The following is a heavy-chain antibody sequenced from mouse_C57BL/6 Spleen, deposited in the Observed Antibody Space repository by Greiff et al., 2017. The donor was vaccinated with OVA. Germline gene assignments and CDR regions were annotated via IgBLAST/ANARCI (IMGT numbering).Heavy chain of an antibody. D-gene: IGHD2-2*01. Sequence: QVQLQQSGPELVKPGASVKISCKASGYAFSSSWMNWVKQRPGKGLEWIGRIYPGDGDTNYNGKFKGKATLTADKSSSTAYMQLSSLTSEDSAVYFCARWEDGYDGIYYAMDYWGQGTSVTVSS. CDR3: ARWEDGYDGIYYAMDY. CDR1: GYAFSSSW. J-gene: IGHJ4*01. CDR2: IYPGDGDT. V-gene: IGHV1-82*01.